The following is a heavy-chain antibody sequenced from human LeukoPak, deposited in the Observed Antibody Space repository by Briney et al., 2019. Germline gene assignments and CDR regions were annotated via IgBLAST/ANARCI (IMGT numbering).Heavy chain of an antibody. D-gene: IGHD5-12*01. Sequence: GASVKVSCKASGYTFTGYYMHWVRQAPGQGLEWMGWINPNSGGTNYAQKFQGRVTMTRDPSLSTAYMELSRLRSADTAVYYCASLGGYSGYDATGLVGYWGQGTLVTVSS. CDR3: ASLGGYSGYDATGLVGY. CDR1: GYTFTGYY. J-gene: IGHJ4*02. CDR2: INPNSGGT. V-gene: IGHV1-2*02.